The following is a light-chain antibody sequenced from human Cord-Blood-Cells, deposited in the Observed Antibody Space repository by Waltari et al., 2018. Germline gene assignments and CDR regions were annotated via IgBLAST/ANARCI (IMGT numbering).Light chain of an antibody. CDR2: RSN. J-gene: IGLJ3*02. CDR1: SSNIGSNY. Sequence: QSVLTQPPSASGPPGQRVTISCSGSSSNIGSNYVYWYQQLPGTAPKLLIDRSNHRPAGVPGRFSGSEAGASASVAISGLRSEDEADYYCAAWDDSLSGWVFGGGTKLTVL. V-gene: IGLV1-47*01. CDR3: AAWDDSLSGWV.